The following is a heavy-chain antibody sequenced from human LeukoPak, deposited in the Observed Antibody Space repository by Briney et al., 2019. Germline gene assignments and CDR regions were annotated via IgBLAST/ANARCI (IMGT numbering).Heavy chain of an antibody. CDR1: GGSFSGYY. J-gene: IGHJ5*02. V-gene: IGHV4-34*01. CDR2: INHSGST. Sequence: PSETLSLTCAVYGGSFSGYYWSWIRQPPGKGLEWIGEINHSGSTNYNPSLKSRVTISVDTSKNQFSLKLSSVTAADTAVYYCARAAGMAPDWFDPWGQGTLVTVSS. D-gene: IGHD6-13*01. CDR3: ARAAGMAPDWFDP.